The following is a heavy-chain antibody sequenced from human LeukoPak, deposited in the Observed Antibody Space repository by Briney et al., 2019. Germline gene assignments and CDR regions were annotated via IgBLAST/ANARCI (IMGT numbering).Heavy chain of an antibody. CDR1: GYSFTSYW. CDR3: ARHGDIVVVPAARPSDAFDI. V-gene: IGHV5-51*01. J-gene: IGHJ3*02. D-gene: IGHD2-2*01. CDR2: IYHGDSDT. Sequence: GEALKISCKGSGYSFTSYWIGWVRQMPGKGLEWMGIIYHGDSDTRYSPSFQGQVTISADKSISTAYLQWSSLKASDTAMYYCARHGDIVVVPAARPSDAFDIWGQGTMVTVSS.